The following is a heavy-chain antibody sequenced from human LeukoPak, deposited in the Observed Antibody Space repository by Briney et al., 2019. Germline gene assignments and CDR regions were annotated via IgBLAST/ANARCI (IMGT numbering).Heavy chain of an antibody. J-gene: IGHJ4*02. Sequence: SETLSLTCTVSGGSITNNYWAWIRQPPGKGLEWIGYTHDSGNSNYNPSLRSRVTISIDTSKNQFPLKLTSVTAADTAVYYCARDRSAAPADYWGQGTLVTVSS. CDR2: THDSGNS. CDR3: ARDRSAAPADY. CDR1: GGSITNNY. D-gene: IGHD6-13*01. V-gene: IGHV4-59*13.